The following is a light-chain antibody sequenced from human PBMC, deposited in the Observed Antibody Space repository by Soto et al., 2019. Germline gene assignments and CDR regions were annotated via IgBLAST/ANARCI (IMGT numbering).Light chain of an antibody. CDR2: DVS. CDR1: SSDVGGYNY. Sequence: QSALTQPASVSGSPGQSITISCTGTSSDVGGYNYVSWYQQHPGKAPKLMIYDVSNRPSGFSNRFSGSKSGNTASLTISGLQAVDEYYYYCSSYTSSSTLDVVFGGGTKLTVL. J-gene: IGLJ2*01. V-gene: IGLV2-14*01. CDR3: SSYTSSSTLDVV.